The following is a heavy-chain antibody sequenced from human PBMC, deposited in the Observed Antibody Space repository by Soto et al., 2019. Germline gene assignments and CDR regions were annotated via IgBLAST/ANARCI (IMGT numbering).Heavy chain of an antibody. CDR1: GYSISSGYY. J-gene: IGHJ4*02. D-gene: IGHD2-2*01. V-gene: IGHV4-38-2*01. CDR3: GVVPAATGDY. Sequence: SETLSLTCAVSGYSISSGYYWGWIRQPPGKGLEWIGSIYHSGSTYYNPSLKSRVTISVDTSKNQFSLKLSSVTAADTAVYYCGVVPAATGDYWGQGTLVTVS. CDR2: IYHSGST.